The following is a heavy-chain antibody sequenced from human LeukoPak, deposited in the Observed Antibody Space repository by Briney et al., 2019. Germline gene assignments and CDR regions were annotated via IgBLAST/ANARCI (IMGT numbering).Heavy chain of an antibody. Sequence: PSETLSLTCVVYGASFSGNYWTWIRQPPGKGLEWIGEINHSGSTNYNPSLKSRVTISVDTSKNQFSLKLSSVTAADTAVYYRARHTLYYTGDAFDIWGQGTMVTVSS. V-gene: IGHV4-34*01. CDR3: ARHTLYYTGDAFDI. CDR1: GASFSGNY. J-gene: IGHJ3*02. D-gene: IGHD3-3*01. CDR2: INHSGST.